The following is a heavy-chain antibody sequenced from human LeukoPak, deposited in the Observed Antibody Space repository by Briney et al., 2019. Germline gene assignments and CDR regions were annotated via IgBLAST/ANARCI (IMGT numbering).Heavy chain of an antibody. V-gene: IGHV3-30*02. CDR2: IRYDGSYK. D-gene: IGHD2-2*01. CDR1: GFTFNTYG. Sequence: GGSLRLSCAASGFTFNTYGMHWVRQAPGKGLEWVAFIRYDGSYKYYADSVKGRFTISRDNSKNTLYLQMNSLRADDTAVYYCAKVGYQLLIDYWGQGTLVTVSS. CDR3: AKVGYQLLIDY. J-gene: IGHJ4*02.